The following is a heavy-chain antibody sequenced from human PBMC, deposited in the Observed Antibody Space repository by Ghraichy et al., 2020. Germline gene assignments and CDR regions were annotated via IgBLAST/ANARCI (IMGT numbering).Heavy chain of an antibody. CDR2: IYYSEST. CDR3: ASLYSGSAHFDS. V-gene: IGHV4-59*01. J-gene: IGHJ4*02. Sequence: SETLSLTCTVSGGSITSYYWSWIRQPPGEGLEWIGYIYYSESTNYTPSLKSRVTISVDTSKNPFSLKLSSVTAADTAVYYCASLYSGSAHFDSWGQGTLVTVSS. D-gene: IGHD1-26*01. CDR1: GGSITSYY.